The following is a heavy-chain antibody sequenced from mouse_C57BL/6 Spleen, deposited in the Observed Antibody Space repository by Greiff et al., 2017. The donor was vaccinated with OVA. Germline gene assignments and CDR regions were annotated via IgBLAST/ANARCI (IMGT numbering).Heavy chain of an antibody. Sequence: QVQLQQSGAELVRPGASVKLSCKASGYTFTDYYINWVKQRPGQGLEWIARIYPGSGNTYYNEKFKGKATLTAEKSSSTAYMPLSSLTSEDSAVYFCERKGLLLGGYFDYWGQGTTLTVSS. CDR2: IYPGSGNT. CDR3: ERKGLLLGGYFDY. D-gene: IGHD1-1*01. V-gene: IGHV1-76*01. J-gene: IGHJ2*01. CDR1: GYTFTDYY.